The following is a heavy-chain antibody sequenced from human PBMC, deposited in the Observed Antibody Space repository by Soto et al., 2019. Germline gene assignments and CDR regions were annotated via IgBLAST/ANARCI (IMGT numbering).Heavy chain of an antibody. CDR3: AKGRYYGSGRYYNATNYYYGMDV. J-gene: IGHJ6*02. CDR2: IWYDGSNK. V-gene: IGHV3-30*02. Sequence: PGGSLRLSCAASGFTFSSYGMHWVRQAPGKGLEWVAVIWYDGSNKYYADSVKGRFTISRDNSKNTLYLQMNSLRAEDTAVYYCAKGRYYGSGRYYNATNYYYGMDVWGQGTTVTVSS. D-gene: IGHD3-10*01. CDR1: GFTFSSYG.